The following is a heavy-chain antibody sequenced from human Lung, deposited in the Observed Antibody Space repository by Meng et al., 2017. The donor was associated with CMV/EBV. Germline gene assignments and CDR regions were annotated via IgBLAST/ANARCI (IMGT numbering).Heavy chain of an antibody. CDR1: GFTLSDSP. D-gene: IGHD6-13*01. V-gene: IGHV3-30*02. CDR3: AKLAATVDY. CDR2: IRYDGSNK. Sequence: SCAASGFTLSDSPMHWVRQAPGKGLEWVAFIRYDGSNKYYADSVKGRFTISRDNSKNTLYLQMNSLRAEDTAVYYCAKLAATVDYWGQGTLVTVAS. J-gene: IGHJ4*02.